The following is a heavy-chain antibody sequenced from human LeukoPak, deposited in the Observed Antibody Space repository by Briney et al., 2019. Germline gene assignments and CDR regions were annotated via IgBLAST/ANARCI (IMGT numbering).Heavy chain of an antibody. CDR2: IYYSGST. CDR1: GGSISSYY. V-gene: IGHV4-59*01. CDR3: ARLQLLYSDNWFDP. Sequence: SETPSLTCTVSGGSISSYYWSWIRQPPGKGLECIGYIYYSGSTNYNPSLKSRVTISVDTSKNQFSLKLSSVTAADTAVYYCARLQLLYSDNWFDPWGQGTLVTVSS. D-gene: IGHD2-2*02. J-gene: IGHJ5*02.